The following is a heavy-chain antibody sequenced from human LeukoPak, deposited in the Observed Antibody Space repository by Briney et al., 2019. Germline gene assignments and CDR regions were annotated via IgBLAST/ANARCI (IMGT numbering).Heavy chain of an antibody. Sequence: GGSLRLSCAASGFTFSSYNTNWVRQAPGKGLEWVSSISRTSSYIYYADSVKGRFTISRDNTQNSLYLQMNSLRVEDTAVYYCARVLETDCSGGSCYSGLDYWGQGTLVTVSS. V-gene: IGHV3-21*01. J-gene: IGHJ4*02. CDR1: GFTFSSYN. CDR2: ISRTSSYI. CDR3: ARVLETDCSGGSCYSGLDY. D-gene: IGHD2-15*01.